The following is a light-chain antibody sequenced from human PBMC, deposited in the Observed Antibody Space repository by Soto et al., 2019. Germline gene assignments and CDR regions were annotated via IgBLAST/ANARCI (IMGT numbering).Light chain of an antibody. V-gene: IGKV1-12*02. J-gene: IGKJ1*01. CDR1: QDISSW. CDR3: HQAHSFPS. CDR2: AAS. Sequence: DIQMTQSPSSMSASVGDRVTITCRASQDISSWLAWYQQKPGKAPNLLIYAASSLQSGVPSRFSGSGSGTDFTLTISSLQPEDFATYYCHQAHSFPSFGQGTKVEIK.